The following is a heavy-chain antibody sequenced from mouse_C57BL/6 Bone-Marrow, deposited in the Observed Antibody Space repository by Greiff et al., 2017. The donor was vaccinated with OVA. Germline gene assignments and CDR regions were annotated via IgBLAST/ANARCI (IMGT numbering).Heavy chain of an antibody. CDR2: IWSDGST. Sequence: VQVVESGPGLVAPSQSLSITCTVSGFSLTSYGVHWVRQPPGKGLEWLVVIWSDGSTTYNSALKSRLSISKDNSKSQVFLKMNSLQTDDTAMYYCARPYSNYEGAWFAYWGQGTLVTVSA. CDR1: GFSLTSYG. D-gene: IGHD2-5*01. V-gene: IGHV2-6*03. J-gene: IGHJ3*01. CDR3: ARPYSNYEGAWFAY.